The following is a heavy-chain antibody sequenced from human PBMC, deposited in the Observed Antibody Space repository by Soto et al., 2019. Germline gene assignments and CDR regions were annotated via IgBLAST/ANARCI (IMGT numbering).Heavy chain of an antibody. D-gene: IGHD3-16*01. Sequence: PGGSLRLSCAASGFTFSNYSMNWVRQAPGKGLEWVSSISTSSGYRYYADSVKGRFTISRDNAKKSLYLQMNSLRAEDTAVYYCARDLYDYVSIRFDPWGHGTLVTVSS. CDR2: ISTSSGYR. CDR1: GFTFSNYS. J-gene: IGHJ5*02. CDR3: ARDLYDYVSIRFDP. V-gene: IGHV3-21*01.